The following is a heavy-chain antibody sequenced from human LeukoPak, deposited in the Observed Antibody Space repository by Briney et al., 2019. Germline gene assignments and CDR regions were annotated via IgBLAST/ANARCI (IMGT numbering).Heavy chain of an antibody. V-gene: IGHV1-2*06. Sequence: ASVKVSCKASGYTFTGYYMHWVRQAPAQGLEWMGRMNPNSGGTNYAQKFQGRVNMTRETTISTAYMEVSRLRSDDPAVYYCARDSEDIVVVVAAMWGQGTLVTVSS. CDR2: MNPNSGGT. CDR1: GYTFTGYY. D-gene: IGHD2-15*01. CDR3: ARDSEDIVVVVAAM. J-gene: IGHJ4*02.